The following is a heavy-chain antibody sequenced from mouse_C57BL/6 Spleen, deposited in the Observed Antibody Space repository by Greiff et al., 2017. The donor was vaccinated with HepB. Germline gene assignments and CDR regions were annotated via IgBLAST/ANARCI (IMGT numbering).Heavy chain of an antibody. Sequence: EVQRVESEGGLVQPGSSMKLSCTASGFTFSDYYMAWVRQVPEKGLEWVANINYDGSSTYYLDSLKSRFIISRDNAKNILYLQMSSLKSEDTATYYCARDGDYYGTHYYAMDYWGQGTSVTVSS. CDR1: GFTFSDYY. D-gene: IGHD2-1*01. CDR2: INYDGSST. J-gene: IGHJ4*01. V-gene: IGHV5-16*01. CDR3: ARDGDYYGTHYYAMDY.